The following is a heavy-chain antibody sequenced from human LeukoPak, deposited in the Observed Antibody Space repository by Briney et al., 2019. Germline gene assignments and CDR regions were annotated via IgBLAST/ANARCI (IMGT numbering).Heavy chain of an antibody. CDR2: IYYSGST. D-gene: IGHD4-23*01. CDR1: GDSITSYY. V-gene: IGHV4-59*12. J-gene: IGHJ4*02. Sequence: SETLSLTCTVSGDSITSYYWSWIRQPPGKGLEWIGNIYYSGSTNYNPSLKSRVTISVDTSKNQFSLKLNSVTAADTAVYYCARDGELGGKGLDYWGQGTLVTVSS. CDR3: ARDGELGGKGLDY.